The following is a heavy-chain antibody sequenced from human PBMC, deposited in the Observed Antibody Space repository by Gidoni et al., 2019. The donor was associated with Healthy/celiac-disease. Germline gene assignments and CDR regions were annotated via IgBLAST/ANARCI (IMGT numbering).Heavy chain of an antibody. CDR2: IKSKTDGGTT. CDR1: GFTFSNAW. V-gene: IGHV3-15*01. Sequence: EVQLVESGGGLVKPGGSLRLSCAASGFTFSNAWMSWVRQAPGKGLEWVGRIKSKTDGGTTDYAAPVKGRFTISRDDSKNTLYLQMNSLKTEDTAGYYCTSRGMAYSSRGKIFDYWGQGTLVTVSS. J-gene: IGHJ4*02. D-gene: IGHD6-13*01. CDR3: TSRGMAYSSRGKIFDY.